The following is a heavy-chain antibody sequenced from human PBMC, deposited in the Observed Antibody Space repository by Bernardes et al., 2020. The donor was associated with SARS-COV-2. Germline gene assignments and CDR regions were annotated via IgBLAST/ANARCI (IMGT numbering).Heavy chain of an antibody. D-gene: IGHD3-10*01. J-gene: IGHJ4*02. V-gene: IGHV4-61*01. CDR2: IYYSGST. CDR3: ARGSEIGAHFDY. Sequence: SETLSLTCTVSGGSVSSGSYYWSWIRQPPGKGLEWIGYIYYSGSTNYNPSLKSRVTISVDTSKNQFSLKLTSVIAADTAVYYCARGSEIGAHFDYWGQGTLVTVSS. CDR1: GGSVSSGSYY.